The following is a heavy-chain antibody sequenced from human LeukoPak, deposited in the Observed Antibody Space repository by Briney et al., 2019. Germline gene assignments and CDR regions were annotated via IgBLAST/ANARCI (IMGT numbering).Heavy chain of an antibody. CDR1: GYSFTNYW. J-gene: IGHJ5*01. CDR3: ARRRGYTSSWFDY. Sequence: GESLKISCKSSGYSFTNYWIAWVRPMPGKGLEWMGIIYPGDSDIRYSPSFQGQVTISADESISTAYLQWSSLKASDTAIYYCARRRGYTSSWFDYWGQGTLVTVSS. V-gene: IGHV5-51*01. CDR2: IYPGDSDI. D-gene: IGHD6-13*01.